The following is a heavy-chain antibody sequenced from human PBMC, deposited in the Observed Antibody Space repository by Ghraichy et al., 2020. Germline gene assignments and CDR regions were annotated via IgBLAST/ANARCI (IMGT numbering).Heavy chain of an antibody. CDR1: GFTFSSYS. CDR3: ARVEQWLVDLYYYYGMDV. J-gene: IGHJ6*02. V-gene: IGHV3-21*01. D-gene: IGHD6-19*01. Sequence: GGSLRLSCAASGFTFSSYSMNWVRQAPGKGLEWVSSISSSSSYIYYADSVKGRFTISRDNAKNSLYLQMNSLRAEDTAVYYCARVEQWLVDLYYYYGMDVWGQGTTVTVSS. CDR2: ISSSSSYI.